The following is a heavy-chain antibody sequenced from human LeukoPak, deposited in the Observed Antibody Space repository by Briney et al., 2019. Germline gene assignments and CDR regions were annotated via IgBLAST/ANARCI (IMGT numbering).Heavy chain of an antibody. CDR3: ARAPYYDILTGQYYYYGMDV. Sequence: SQTLSLTCTVSGGSISSGSYYWSWIRQPAGKGLEWIGRIYTSGSTNYNPSLKSRVTISVDTSKNQFSLKLSSVTAADTAAYYCARAPYYDILTGQYYYYGMDVWGQGTTVTVSS. D-gene: IGHD3-9*01. J-gene: IGHJ6*02. CDR2: IYTSGST. V-gene: IGHV4-61*02. CDR1: GGSISSGSYY.